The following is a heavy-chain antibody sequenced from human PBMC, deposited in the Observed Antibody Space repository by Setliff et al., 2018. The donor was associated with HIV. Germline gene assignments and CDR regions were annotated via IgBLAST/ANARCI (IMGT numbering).Heavy chain of an antibody. V-gene: IGHV1-69*04. Sequence: SVKVSCKAARGTFSNYGVRWMRQAPGQGLEWMGNIVPILGVTNYAQKFQGRVTITADKSTSTSYMELSSLRSEDTAVYYCARVGTGATEYFDYWGQGTLVTVSS. D-gene: IGHD1-26*01. CDR2: IVPILGVT. CDR1: RGTFSNYG. CDR3: ARVGTGATEYFDY. J-gene: IGHJ4*02.